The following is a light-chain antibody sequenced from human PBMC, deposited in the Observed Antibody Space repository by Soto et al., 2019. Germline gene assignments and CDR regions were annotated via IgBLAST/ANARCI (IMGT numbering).Light chain of an antibody. CDR1: QSVSSSY. Sequence: EIGLTHSPGTLSLSPWEIATLSCRASQSVSSSYLVWYQQKPVQAPRPLIYGASSRAPGIPDRFSGSGSGTDFTLTIRRLEPEDFAVYYCQQYGRSPKTVGQGTKVDIK. CDR3: QQYGRSPKT. V-gene: IGKV3-20*01. J-gene: IGKJ1*01. CDR2: GAS.